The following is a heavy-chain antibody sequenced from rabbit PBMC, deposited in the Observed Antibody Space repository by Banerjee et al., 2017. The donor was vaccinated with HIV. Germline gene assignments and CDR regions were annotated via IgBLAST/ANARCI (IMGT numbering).Heavy chain of an antibody. CDR2: IHTGSGTT. V-gene: IGHV1S40*01. Sequence: QSLEESGGDLVKPGASLTLTCTASGFSFSSSCYMSWVRQAPGKGLEWIGTIHTGSGTTYYASWANGRFTISRENTQNTLYLQLNSLTAADTATYFCARGPMGTDGAFPYYGMDLRGPGTLVTVS. J-gene: IGHJ6*01. CDR3: ARGPMGTDGAFPYYGMDL. CDR1: GFSFSSSCY. D-gene: IGHD3-1*01.